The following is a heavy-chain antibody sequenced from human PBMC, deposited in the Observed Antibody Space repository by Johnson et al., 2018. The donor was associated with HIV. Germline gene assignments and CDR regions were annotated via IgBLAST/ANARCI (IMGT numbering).Heavy chain of an antibody. J-gene: IGHJ3*02. V-gene: IGHV3-13*01. CDR2: IGIAGDT. D-gene: IGHD2-8*01. Sequence: GFTFSMYDIHWVRQTTGKGLEWVSGIGIAGDTYYIDSVKGRFTISRENAKKSLYLQMNNLRAGDTAVYYCARDRGYCTNGVCYYDAFDIWGQGTMVTVSA. CDR3: ARDRGYCTNGVCYYDAFDI. CDR1: GFTFSMYD.